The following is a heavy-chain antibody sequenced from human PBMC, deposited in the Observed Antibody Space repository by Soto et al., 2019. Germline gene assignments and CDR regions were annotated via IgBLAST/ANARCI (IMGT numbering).Heavy chain of an antibody. CDR1: GFTFSSYG. Sequence: QVQLVESGGGVVQPGRSLRLSCAASGFTFSSYGMHWVRQAPGKGLEWVAVISYDGSNKYYADSVKGRFTISRDNSKNTLYLQMNSLRAEDTAMYYCAKDSAIGAFDIWGQGTMVTVSS. CDR2: ISYDGSNK. CDR3: AKDSAIGAFDI. J-gene: IGHJ3*02. V-gene: IGHV3-30*18. D-gene: IGHD1-26*01.